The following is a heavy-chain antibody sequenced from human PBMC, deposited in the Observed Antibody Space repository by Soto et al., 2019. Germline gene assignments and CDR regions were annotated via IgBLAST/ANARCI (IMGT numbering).Heavy chain of an antibody. Sequence: EVQLLESGGGLVQPGGSLRLSCAASGFTFSAYAMGWVRQAPGKGLEWVSTIHGGGGATHYADSVKGRFTISRDDSKNTLYAQMNSLRAEDTAVYYCVKFEEHRLEYWYLDFWGRCTLVAVSS. J-gene: IGHJ2*01. CDR3: VKFEEHRLEYWYLDF. V-gene: IGHV3-23*01. D-gene: IGHD1-26*01. CDR1: GFTFSAYA. CDR2: IHGGGGAT.